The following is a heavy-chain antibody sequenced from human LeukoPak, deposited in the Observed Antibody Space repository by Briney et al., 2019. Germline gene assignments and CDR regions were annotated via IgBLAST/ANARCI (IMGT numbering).Heavy chain of an antibody. D-gene: IGHD1-26*01. Sequence: GASVKVSCKASGYTFTSYYMHWVRQAPGQGLEWMGIINPSGGSTSYAQKFQGRVTMTRDMSTSTVYMELSSLRSEDTAVYYCARDPGIVGAADAFDIWGQGTMVTVSS. J-gene: IGHJ3*02. CDR3: ARDPGIVGAADAFDI. CDR2: INPSGGST. CDR1: GYTFTSYY. V-gene: IGHV1-46*01.